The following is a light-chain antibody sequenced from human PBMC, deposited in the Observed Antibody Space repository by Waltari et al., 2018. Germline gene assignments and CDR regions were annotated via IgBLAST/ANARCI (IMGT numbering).Light chain of an antibody. J-gene: IGKJ4*01. Sequence: DIQMTQSPSSLSASVGDRVTITCQASQDISNYLNWYQQKPGKAPKLLIYDASNLETGVPSRFSGSGSVTDFTFTISSLQPDDIATYYCQQYDNLPLTFGGGTKVEIK. CDR3: QQYDNLPLT. CDR2: DAS. V-gene: IGKV1-33*01. CDR1: QDISNY.